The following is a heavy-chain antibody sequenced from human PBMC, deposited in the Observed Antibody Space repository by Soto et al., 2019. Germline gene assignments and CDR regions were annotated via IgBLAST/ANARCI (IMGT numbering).Heavy chain of an antibody. J-gene: IGHJ6*02. Sequence: PSETLSHTRTVSGGSIINSSYYRGWIRQPPGKGLEWIGRIYYSGSTYYNPSLKSRVTISVDTSKSQFSLKLSSVPAADTAVYYCARRLYYDSRGFEGGGMDVWGQGTTVTVSS. CDR1: GGSIINSSYY. CDR3: ARRLYYDSRGFEGGGMDV. V-gene: IGHV4-39*01. CDR2: IYYSGST. D-gene: IGHD3-22*01.